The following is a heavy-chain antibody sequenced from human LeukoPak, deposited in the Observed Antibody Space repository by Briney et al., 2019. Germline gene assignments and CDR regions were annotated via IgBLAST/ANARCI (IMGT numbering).Heavy chain of an antibody. D-gene: IGHD4-17*01. J-gene: IGHJ4*02. CDR2: ISAYNGRT. CDR1: GYTFTSYG. Sequence: ASVKVSCKASGYTFTSYGISWVRQAPGQGLEWMGWISAYNGRTYYAQNLQGRVTMTTDTATSTAYMELRSLRSDDTAVYYCARTPHTDHGDYVSTDYWGQGTLVTVSS. CDR3: ARTPHTDHGDYVSTDY. V-gene: IGHV1-18*01.